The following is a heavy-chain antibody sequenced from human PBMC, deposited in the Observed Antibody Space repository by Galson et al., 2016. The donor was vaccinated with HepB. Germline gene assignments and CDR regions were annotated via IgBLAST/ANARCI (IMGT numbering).Heavy chain of an antibody. Sequence: SVRLSCAASGFTFSRYGMSWVRQSPGKGLEWVSAISGSGTSTFDADSVKGRFTFSRDNSKNTVYLQMNSLRAEDTAVYYCAKSKYYDTFDYWGQGTLVIVSS. J-gene: IGHJ4*02. D-gene: IGHD3-22*01. CDR3: AKSKYYDTFDY. V-gene: IGHV3-23*01. CDR2: ISGSGTST. CDR1: GFTFSRYG.